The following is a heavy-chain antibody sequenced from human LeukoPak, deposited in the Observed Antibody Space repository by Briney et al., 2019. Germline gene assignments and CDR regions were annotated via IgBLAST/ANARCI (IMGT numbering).Heavy chain of an antibody. CDR2: FYYSGST. Sequence: SETLSLTCTVSGGSISSSSYYWGWIRQPPGKGLEWIGTFYYSGSTYYNPSLKSRVTISVDTSKNPFSLKLSSVTAADTAVYYCARNHQAHWGSYWYFDLWGRGTLVSVSS. V-gene: IGHV4-39*01. CDR3: ARNHQAHWGSYWYFDL. J-gene: IGHJ2*01. D-gene: IGHD7-27*01. CDR1: GGSISSSSYY.